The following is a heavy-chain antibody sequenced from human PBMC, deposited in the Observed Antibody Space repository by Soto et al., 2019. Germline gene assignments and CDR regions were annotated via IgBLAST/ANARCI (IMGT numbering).Heavy chain of an antibody. CDR3: ARAVSPNYVWGSYRF. CDR1: GFTFRSYS. D-gene: IGHD3-16*02. CDR2: ISSSSSYI. V-gene: IGHV3-21*01. Sequence: GGSLRISCAASGFTFRSYSMTWVRQAPGKGLEWVSSISSSSSYIYYADSVKGRFTISRDNAKNSLYLQMNSLRAEDTAVYYCARAVSPNYVWGSYRFWGQGTLVTVS. J-gene: IGHJ4*02.